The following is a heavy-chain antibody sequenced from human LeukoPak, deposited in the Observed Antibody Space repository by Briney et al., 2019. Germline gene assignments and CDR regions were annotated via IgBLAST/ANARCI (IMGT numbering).Heavy chain of an antibody. CDR3: ARGQPPRRYYYYYGMDV. J-gene: IGHJ6*02. CDR1: GFTFSDYG. D-gene: IGHD6-13*01. CDR2: ISYDGSNK. V-gene: IGHV3-30*03. Sequence: GGSLRLSCAASGFTFSDYGMHWVRQAPGKGLEWVAVISYDGSNKYYADSVKGRFTISRDNSKNTLYLQMNSLRAEDTAVYYCARGQPPRRYYYYYGMDVWGQGTTVTVSS.